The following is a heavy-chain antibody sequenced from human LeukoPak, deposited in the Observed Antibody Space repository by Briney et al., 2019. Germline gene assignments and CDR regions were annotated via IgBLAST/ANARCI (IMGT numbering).Heavy chain of an antibody. Sequence: ASVKVSCKASGYTFSSYGISWVRQAPGQGLEWMGWISGYNGYTNYEQKFQGRVTMTTDTPTGAAYMELRSLTSDDTAVYFCARVGRYSSTWPPEGDDAFDIWGQGTLVTVSS. CDR3: ARVGRYSSTWPPEGDDAFDI. J-gene: IGHJ3*02. CDR1: GYTFSSYG. CDR2: ISGYNGYT. V-gene: IGHV1-18*01. D-gene: IGHD6-13*01.